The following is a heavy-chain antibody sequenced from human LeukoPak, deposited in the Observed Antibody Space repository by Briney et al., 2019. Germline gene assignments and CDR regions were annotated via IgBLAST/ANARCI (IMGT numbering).Heavy chain of an antibody. D-gene: IGHD6-19*01. CDR2: ISYDGSNK. Sequence: GGSLRLSCAASGFTFSSYVMRWVRQAPGKGLEWVSVISYDGSNKYYADSVKGRFTISRDNSKNTLYLQMNSLRAEDTAVYYCAKDEGSSGWTAWFDPWGQGTLVTVSS. V-gene: IGHV3-30*18. CDR3: AKDEGSSGWTAWFDP. CDR1: GFTFSSYV. J-gene: IGHJ5*02.